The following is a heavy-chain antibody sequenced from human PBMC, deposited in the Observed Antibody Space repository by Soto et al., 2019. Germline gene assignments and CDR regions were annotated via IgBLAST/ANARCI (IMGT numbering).Heavy chain of an antibody. D-gene: IGHD6-19*01. J-gene: IGHJ6*02. V-gene: IGHV1-69*06. Sequence: RASVKVSCKASGGTFSSYAISWVRQAPGQGLEWMGGIIPIFGTANYAQKFQGRVTITADKSTSTAYMELSSLRSEDTAVYYCARSSPPGIAVASTYYYYYGMDVWGQGTTVTVSS. CDR2: IIPIFGTA. CDR3: ARSSPPGIAVASTYYYYYGMDV. CDR1: GGTFSSYA.